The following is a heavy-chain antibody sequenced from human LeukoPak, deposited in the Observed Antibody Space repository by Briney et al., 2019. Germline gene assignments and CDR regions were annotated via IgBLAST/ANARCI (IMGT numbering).Heavy chain of an antibody. Sequence: GGSLRLSCAASGFTFSSYATHWVRQAPGKGLEYVSAISSNGGSTYYANSVKGRFTISRDNSKNTLYLQMGSLRDEDMAVYYCARFGRISGKATLYWGQGTLVTVSS. J-gene: IGHJ4*02. CDR2: ISSNGGST. V-gene: IGHV3-64*01. CDR1: GFTFSSYA. CDR3: ARFGRISGKATLY. D-gene: IGHD2/OR15-2a*01.